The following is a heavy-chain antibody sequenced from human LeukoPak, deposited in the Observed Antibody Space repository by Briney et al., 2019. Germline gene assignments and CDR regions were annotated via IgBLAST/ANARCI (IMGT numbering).Heavy chain of an antibody. Sequence: SETLSLTCTVSGGSISSGDYYWSWIRQPPGKGLEWIGYIYYSGSTYYNPSLKSRVTISVDTSKNQFSLKLSSVTAADTAVYYCARVPAANLPALYYYYYMDVWGKGTTVTVSS. D-gene: IGHD2-2*01. CDR1: GGSISSGDYY. CDR2: IYYSGST. CDR3: ARVPAANLPALYYYYYMDV. J-gene: IGHJ6*03. V-gene: IGHV4-30-4*08.